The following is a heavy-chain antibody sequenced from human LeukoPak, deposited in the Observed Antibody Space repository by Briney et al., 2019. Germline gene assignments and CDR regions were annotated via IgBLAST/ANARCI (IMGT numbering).Heavy chain of an antibody. CDR1: GFTVSRNY. CDR2: LYSGGST. CDR3: ASRHDSSGYSELDY. D-gene: IGHD3-22*01. V-gene: IGHV3-53*05. Sequence: PGGSLRLSCAASGFTVSRNYTSWVRQAPGKGLEWVSVLYSGGSTNYADSVKGRFTISRDNSKNTLYLQMNSLRSEDTAVYYCASRHDSSGYSELDYWGQGTLVTVSS. J-gene: IGHJ4*02.